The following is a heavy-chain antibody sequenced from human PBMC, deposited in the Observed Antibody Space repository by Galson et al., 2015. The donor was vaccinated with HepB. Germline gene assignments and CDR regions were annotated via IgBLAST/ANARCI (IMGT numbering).Heavy chain of an antibody. D-gene: IGHD4-23*01. V-gene: IGHV3-48*04. CDR3: ARGHGGISAT. CDR1: GLAFNTYT. Sequence: LRLSCAASGLAFNTYTVTWVRQALGKGLEWLSCISTSDDSVYYADSVKGRFSISIDNSKSSVYLQMSSLRVEDTAVYFCARGHGGISATWGQGTLVTVSS. J-gene: IGHJ5*02. CDR2: ISTSDDSV.